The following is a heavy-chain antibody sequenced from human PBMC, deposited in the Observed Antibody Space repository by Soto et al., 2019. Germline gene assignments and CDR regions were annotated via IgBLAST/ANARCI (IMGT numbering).Heavy chain of an antibody. V-gene: IGHV3-15*01. D-gene: IGHD3-10*01. CDR3: TTYGSGIGY. J-gene: IGHJ4*02. Sequence: EVQLVESGGGLVKPGGYLRLSCAASGFTFSNAWMSWVRQAPGKGLEWVGRIKSTTDGGTTDYAAPVKGRFTISRDDSKNTLYLQMNSLKTEDTAVYYCTTYGSGIGYWGQGTLVTVSS. CDR2: IKSTTDGGTT. CDR1: GFTFSNAW.